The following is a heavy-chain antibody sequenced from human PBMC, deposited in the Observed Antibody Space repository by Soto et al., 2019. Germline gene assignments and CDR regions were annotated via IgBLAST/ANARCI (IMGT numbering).Heavy chain of an antibody. V-gene: IGHV3-11*01. D-gene: IGHD2-2*01. Sequence: QVQLVESGGGLVKPGGSLRLSCAASGFTFSDYYMSWIRQAPGKGLEWVSYISRSGSTIYYADSVKGRFTISRDNAKNSLYLQMNSLRAEDTDVYYCASSYCSSTSFPDDFDYWGQGTLVTVSS. CDR2: ISRSGSTI. CDR1: GFTFSDYY. J-gene: IGHJ4*02. CDR3: ASSYCSSTSFPDDFDY.